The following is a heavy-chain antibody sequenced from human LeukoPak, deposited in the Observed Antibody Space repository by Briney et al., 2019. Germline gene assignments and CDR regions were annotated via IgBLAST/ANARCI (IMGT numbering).Heavy chain of an antibody. J-gene: IGHJ4*02. V-gene: IGHV4-59*11. Sequence: KPSETLSLACTVSGASISSHYWRWIRQPPGKGLEWIGYIYYSGTTNYNPSLKSRVTISVETSKNQFSQQLSSVTAADTAVYYCAREDGVGAFFDYWGQGTLVTVSS. CDR3: AREDGVGAFFDY. CDR1: GASISSHY. D-gene: IGHD1-26*01. CDR2: IYYSGTT.